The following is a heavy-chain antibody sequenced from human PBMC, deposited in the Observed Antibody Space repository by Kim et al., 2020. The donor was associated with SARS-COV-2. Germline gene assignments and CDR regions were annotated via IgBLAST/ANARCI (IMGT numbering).Heavy chain of an antibody. V-gene: IGHV4-59*01. J-gene: IGHJ4*02. CDR2: IYYSGST. CDR1: GGSISSYY. CDR3: ARETYYYDSSGYRAFVY. D-gene: IGHD3-22*01. Sequence: SETLSLTCTVSGGSISSYYWSWIRQPPGKGLEWIGYIYYSGSTNYNPSLKSRVTISVDTSKNQFSLKLSSVTAADTAVYYCARETYYYDSSGYRAFVYWGQGTLVTVSS.